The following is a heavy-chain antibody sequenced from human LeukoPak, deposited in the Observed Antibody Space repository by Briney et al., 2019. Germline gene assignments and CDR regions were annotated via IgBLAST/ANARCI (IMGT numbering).Heavy chain of an antibody. D-gene: IGHD3-16*01. CDR3: AREGSYGPIDY. CDR2: ISVYSGNT. V-gene: IGHV1-18*01. Sequence: GASVKVSCKTSGYTFTTYGISWVRQAPGQGLEWMGWISVYSGNTNFAQKFRGRVTMTTDGSTRTAYMELRSLRSDDTAVYFCAREGSYGPIDYWGQGTLVTVSS. CDR1: GYTFTTYG. J-gene: IGHJ4*02.